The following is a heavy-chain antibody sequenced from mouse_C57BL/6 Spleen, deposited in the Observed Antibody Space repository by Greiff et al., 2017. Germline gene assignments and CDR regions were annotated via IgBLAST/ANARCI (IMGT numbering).Heavy chain of an antibody. CDR1: GYTFTSYW. Sequence: QVQLKQPGAELVRPGSSVKLSCKASGYTFTSYWMHWVKQRPIQGLEWIGNIDPSDSETHYNQKFKDKATLTVDKSSSTAYMQLSSLTSEDSAVYDGARGGGYSYYWYFDVWGTGTTVTVSS. CDR3: ARGGGYSYYWYFDV. D-gene: IGHD2-3*01. J-gene: IGHJ1*03. CDR2: IDPSDSET. V-gene: IGHV1-52*01.